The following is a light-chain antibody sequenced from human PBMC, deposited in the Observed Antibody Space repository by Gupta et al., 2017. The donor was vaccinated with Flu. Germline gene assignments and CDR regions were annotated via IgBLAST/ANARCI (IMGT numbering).Light chain of an antibody. CDR3: QQYSSAPYN. CDR1: EAMDNY. J-gene: IGKJ2*01. CDR2: GAS. V-gene: IGKV3-20*01. Sequence: EFVLTQSPGTLSLSPGESSSLSCRASEAMDNYLAWYSQKPGQPPRLLIYGASTRDTGIPERFSGCASGKDYTLTISRLEPDDFAVYYCQQYSSAPYNFGQGTSLEIK.